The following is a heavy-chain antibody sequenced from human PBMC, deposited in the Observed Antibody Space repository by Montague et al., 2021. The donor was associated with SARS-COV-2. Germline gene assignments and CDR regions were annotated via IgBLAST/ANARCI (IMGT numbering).Heavy chain of an antibody. D-gene: IGHD6-13*01. J-gene: IGHJ6*02. Sequence: SETLSLTCTVSGDSINTYYWNWIRQPPGKGLEWLGTIFYTGSTXXXPSXXXRVTISLDTYKNQFFLKVTSVTAADTAVYYCARQAAGSYFYYGVDVWGQGTTVTVSS. CDR1: GDSINTYY. CDR3: ARQAAGSYFYYGVDV. CDR2: IFYTGST. V-gene: IGHV4-59*12.